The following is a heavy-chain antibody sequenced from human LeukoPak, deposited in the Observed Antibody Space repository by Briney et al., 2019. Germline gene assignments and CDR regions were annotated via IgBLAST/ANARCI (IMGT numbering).Heavy chain of an antibody. CDR2: ITEDGSGK. CDR1: GFTASGFW. V-gene: IGHV3-74*01. D-gene: IGHD2/OR15-2a*01. Sequence: AGYLRLYCAASGFTASGFWMDWDRQHQARGLMWLSYITEDGSGKSYEDSVRGRFTISRDNAKNTVHLQMNSLRVDDTAVYYCARDGQGPISLDYWGQGTPVTVSS. J-gene: IGHJ4*02. CDR3: ARDGQGPISLDY.